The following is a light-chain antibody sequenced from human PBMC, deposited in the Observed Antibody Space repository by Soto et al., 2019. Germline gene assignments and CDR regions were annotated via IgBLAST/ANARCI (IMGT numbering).Light chain of an antibody. Sequence: IVITLAPSTLSVSPAESPTLSCRASQSVSSNLAWYQQKPGQAPRLLIYGASTRATGIPARFSGSGSGTEFTLTISSLQSEDFAIYYCQQYNSWPQTFGQGTKVDI. J-gene: IGKJ1*01. CDR1: QSVSSN. V-gene: IGKV3-15*01. CDR3: QQYNSWPQT. CDR2: GAS.